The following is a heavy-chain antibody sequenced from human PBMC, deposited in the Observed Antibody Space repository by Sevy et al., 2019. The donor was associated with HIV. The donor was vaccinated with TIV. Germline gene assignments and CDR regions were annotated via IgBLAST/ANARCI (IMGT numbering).Heavy chain of an antibody. J-gene: IGHJ6*03. CDR3: AGGHGGYYYYYCMDV. Sequence: SETLSLTCTVSGGSISSYYWSWIRQPPGKGLEWIGYIYYSGSTNYNPSLKSRVTISVDTSKNQFSLKLSAVTAADTAVDYCAGGHGGYYYYYCMDVWGKGTTITVSS. CDR1: GGSISSYY. CDR2: IYYSGST. V-gene: IGHV4-59*01. D-gene: IGHD4-17*01.